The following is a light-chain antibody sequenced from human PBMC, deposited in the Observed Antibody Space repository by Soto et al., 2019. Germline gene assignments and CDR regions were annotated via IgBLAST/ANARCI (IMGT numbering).Light chain of an antibody. CDR3: CSYAGSSTYV. CDR1: SSDVGSYNL. CDR2: EGS. Sequence: XSVLTQPASVSGSPGQSITISCTGTSSDVGSYNLVSWYQQHPGKAPKLMIYEGSKRPSGVSNRFSCSKSGNTASLTISGLQAEDEADYYCCSYAGSSTYVFGTGTKVPVL. J-gene: IGLJ1*01. V-gene: IGLV2-23*01.